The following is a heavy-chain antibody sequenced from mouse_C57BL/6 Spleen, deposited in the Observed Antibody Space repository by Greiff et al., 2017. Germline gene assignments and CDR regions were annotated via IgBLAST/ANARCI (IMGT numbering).Heavy chain of an antibody. Sequence: EVQLVESGGGLVKPGGSLKLSCAASGFTFSSYTMSWVRQTPEKRLEWVATISGGGGNTYYPDSVKGRFTISRDNAKNTLYLQMSSLRSEDTALYYCARRGFITTVVGDWYFDVWGTGTTVTVSS. CDR1: GFTFSSYT. J-gene: IGHJ1*03. V-gene: IGHV5-9*01. D-gene: IGHD1-1*01. CDR3: ARRGFITTVVGDWYFDV. CDR2: ISGGGGNT.